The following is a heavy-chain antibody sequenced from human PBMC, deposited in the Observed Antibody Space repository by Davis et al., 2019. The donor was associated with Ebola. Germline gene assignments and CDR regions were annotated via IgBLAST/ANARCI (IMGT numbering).Heavy chain of an antibody. CDR1: GYTFTSYY. Sequence: ASVKVSCKASGYTFTSYYMHWVRQAPGQGLEWMGIINPSGGSTSYAQKFQGRVTMTRDTSISTAYMELGSLRSEDTAVYYCARGNDIVVVVAATTNWFDPWGQGTLVTVSS. CDR3: ARGNDIVVVVAATTNWFDP. J-gene: IGHJ5*02. V-gene: IGHV1-46*01. CDR2: INPSGGST. D-gene: IGHD2-15*01.